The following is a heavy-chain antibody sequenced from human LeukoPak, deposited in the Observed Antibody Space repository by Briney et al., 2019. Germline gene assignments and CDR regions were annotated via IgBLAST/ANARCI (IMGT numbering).Heavy chain of an antibody. D-gene: IGHD3-9*01. CDR1: GFTFNNYP. V-gene: IGHV3-23*01. J-gene: IGHJ3*02. CDR3: AKDRDDILTGAFDI. Sequence: GGSLRLSCAGSGFTFNNYPISWVRQTPGKGLEWVSAISGSGGSTYYADSVKGRFTISRDNSKNTLYLQMNSLRAEDTAVYYCAKDRDDILTGAFDIWGQGTMVTVSS. CDR2: ISGSGGST.